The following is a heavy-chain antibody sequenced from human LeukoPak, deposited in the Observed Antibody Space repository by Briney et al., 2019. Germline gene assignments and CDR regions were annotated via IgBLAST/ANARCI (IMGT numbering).Heavy chain of an antibody. Sequence: PGGSLRLSCAASGFTFSSYSMNWVRQAPGKGLEWVSFISSSSSYIYYADSVKGRFTISRDNAKNSLYLQMNSLRAEDTAVYYCARVGWMSCSGGSCYSGGRDFDYWGQGTLVTVSS. J-gene: IGHJ4*02. V-gene: IGHV3-21*01. D-gene: IGHD2-15*01. CDR3: ARVGWMSCSGGSCYSGGRDFDY. CDR1: GFTFSSYS. CDR2: ISSSSSYI.